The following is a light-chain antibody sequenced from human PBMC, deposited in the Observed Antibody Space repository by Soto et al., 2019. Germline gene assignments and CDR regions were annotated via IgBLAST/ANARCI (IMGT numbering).Light chain of an antibody. CDR1: QSVGSRY. CDR2: DAS. Sequence: EIVLTPSPGTLSLSPVERATLSCRASQSVGSRYLAWYQQKPGQAPRLLIYDASSRATGIPGRFSGSGSGTDFTLTISRLEPEDFAVYYCQQYGDSPWTFGQGTKVDIK. V-gene: IGKV3-20*01. J-gene: IGKJ1*01. CDR3: QQYGDSPWT.